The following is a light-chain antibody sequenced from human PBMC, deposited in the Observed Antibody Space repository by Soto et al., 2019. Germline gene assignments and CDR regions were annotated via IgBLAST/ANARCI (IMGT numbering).Light chain of an antibody. V-gene: IGKV1-39*01. CDR1: QSISSY. Sequence: DIQMTQSPSSLSASVGDRVTITCRASQSISSYLNWYQQKPGKAPKLLIYAASSLQSGVPSRFSGSGSGTDFTLTISSLQPEDFATYDCQQSYSTPQTVGQGTKVDIK. CDR2: AAS. CDR3: QQSYSTPQT. J-gene: IGKJ1*01.